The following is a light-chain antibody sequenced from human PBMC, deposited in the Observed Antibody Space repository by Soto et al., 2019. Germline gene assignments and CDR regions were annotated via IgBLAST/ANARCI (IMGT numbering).Light chain of an antibody. CDR2: GAS. V-gene: IGKV3-20*01. CDR1: QTVSSC. J-gene: IGKJ1*01. CDR3: QQYGSSPRT. Sequence: EIVMTQSPATLSVTPGERATLTCRASQTVSSCLAWYRQKPGQAPRLVIYGASSMATGIPDRFSGSGSGTDFTLTISRLEPEDFAVYYCQQYGSSPRTFGQGTKVDNK.